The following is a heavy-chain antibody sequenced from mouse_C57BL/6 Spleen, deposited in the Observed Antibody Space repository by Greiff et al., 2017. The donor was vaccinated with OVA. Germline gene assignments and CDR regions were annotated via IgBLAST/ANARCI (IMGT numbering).Heavy chain of an antibody. J-gene: IGHJ4*01. CDR2: IDPENGDT. Sequence: EVQLQQSGAELVRPGASVKLSCTASGFNIKDDYMHWVKQRPEQGLEWIGWIDPENGDTEYASKFQGKATIPADTSSNTAYLQLSSLTSEDTAVYYCTTVHRDAMDYWGQGTSVTVSS. CDR1: GFNIKDDY. D-gene: IGHD3-1*01. V-gene: IGHV14-4*01. CDR3: TTVHRDAMDY.